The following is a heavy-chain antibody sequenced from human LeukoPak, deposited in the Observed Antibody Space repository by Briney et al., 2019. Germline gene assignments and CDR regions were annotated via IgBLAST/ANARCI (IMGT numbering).Heavy chain of an antibody. D-gene: IGHD1-26*01. CDR2: ISSSSSTI. V-gene: IGHV3-48*01. CDR1: GFTFSSYS. J-gene: IGHJ3*02. Sequence: GGSLRLSCAASGFTFSSYSMNWVRQAPGKGLEWVSYISSSSSTIYYADSVKGRFTISRDNAKNSLYLQMDSLRAEDTAVYYCARDLVVGATYDAFDIWGQGTMVTVSS. CDR3: ARDLVVGATYDAFDI.